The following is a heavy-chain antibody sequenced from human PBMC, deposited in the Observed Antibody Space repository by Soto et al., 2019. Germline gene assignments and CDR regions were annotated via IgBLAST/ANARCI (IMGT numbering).Heavy chain of an antibody. CDR3: ARERRGDGNAEL. D-gene: IGHD1-7*01. Sequence: DVQVVESGGGLVLPGGSLRLSCAASGFTVSTSRMSWFRQTPGKGLEWVSVIYSGGNTYYADSVKGRFTISRDNSQNTLSMQMNSLSAEDTAVYYCARERRGDGNAELWGQGTLVTVSS. CDR2: IYSGGNT. V-gene: IGHV3-66*01. CDR1: GFTVSTSR. J-gene: IGHJ4*02.